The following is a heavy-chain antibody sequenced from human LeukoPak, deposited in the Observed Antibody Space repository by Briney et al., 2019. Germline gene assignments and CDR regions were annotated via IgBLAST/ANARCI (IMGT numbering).Heavy chain of an antibody. CDR3: AGYVSSGRRDAFDI. CDR2: ITRSSYI. V-gene: IGHV3-21*01. Sequence: GGSLRLSCAASGYTFSTYSMNWVRQAPGKGLEWVSSITRSSYIYYADSVKGRFTISRDNAKNSLYLQMNSLRAEDTAVYYCAGYVSSGRRDAFDIWGQGTMVTVSS. CDR1: GYTFSTYS. J-gene: IGHJ3*02. D-gene: IGHD3-22*01.